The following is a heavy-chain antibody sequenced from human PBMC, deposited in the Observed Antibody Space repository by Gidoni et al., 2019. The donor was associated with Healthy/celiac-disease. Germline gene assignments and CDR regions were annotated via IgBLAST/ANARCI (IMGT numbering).Heavy chain of an antibody. CDR2: ISGSGGST. V-gene: IGHV3-23*01. D-gene: IGHD3-3*01. CDR1: GFTFSSYA. Sequence: EVQLLESGGGLVQPGGSLRLSCAASGFTFSSYAMSWVRQAPGKGLEWVSAISGSGGSTYYADSVKGRFTISRDNSKNTLYLQMNSLRAEDTAVYYCAKKGVLRFLEWLGETPGGLEYFFDYWGQGTLVTVSS. J-gene: IGHJ4*02. CDR3: AKKGVLRFLEWLGETPGGLEYFFDY.